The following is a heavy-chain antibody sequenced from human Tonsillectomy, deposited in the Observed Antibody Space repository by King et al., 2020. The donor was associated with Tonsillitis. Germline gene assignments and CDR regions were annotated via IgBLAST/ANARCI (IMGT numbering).Heavy chain of an antibody. CDR3: ERTYCSSTSCYDYFDY. D-gene: IGHD2-2*01. CDR2: IGTAGDT. V-gene: IGHV3-13*01. Sequence: VQLVESGGGLVQPGGSLRLSCAASGFTFSSYDMHWVRQATGKGLEWVSAIGTAGDTYYPGSVKGRFTISRENATNSLYLQMNSLRAGDSVVYYCERTYCSSTSCYDYFDYWGQRTLVTVAS. J-gene: IGHJ4*02. CDR1: GFTFSSYD.